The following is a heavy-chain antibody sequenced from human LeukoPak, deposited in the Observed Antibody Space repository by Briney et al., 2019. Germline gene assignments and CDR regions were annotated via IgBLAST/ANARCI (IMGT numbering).Heavy chain of an antibody. V-gene: IGHV1-46*01. Sequence: ASVKVSCKASGYTFTSYYMHWVRQAPGQGLEWMGLINPTGGSTGYAQKFQGRVTMTRNTSISTAYMELSSLRSEDTAVYYCARTTESDYWYYFDYWGQGTLVTVSS. CDR1: GYTFTSYY. CDR2: INPTGGST. CDR3: ARTTESDYWYYFDY. J-gene: IGHJ4*02. D-gene: IGHD2-8*02.